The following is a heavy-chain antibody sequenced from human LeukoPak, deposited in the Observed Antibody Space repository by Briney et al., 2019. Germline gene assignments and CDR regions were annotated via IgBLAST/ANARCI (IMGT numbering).Heavy chain of an antibody. Sequence: SETLSLTCTVSGYSISSGYYWGWIRQPPGKGLEWIGSIYHSGSTYYNPSLKSRVTISVDTSKNQFSLKLSSVTAADTAVYYCARRGRAGAPPXDDYXXQGTLVTVSS. CDR3: ARRGRAGAPPXDDY. CDR2: IYHSGST. J-gene: IGHJ4*02. V-gene: IGHV4-38-2*02. D-gene: IGHD1-26*01. CDR1: GYSISSGYY.